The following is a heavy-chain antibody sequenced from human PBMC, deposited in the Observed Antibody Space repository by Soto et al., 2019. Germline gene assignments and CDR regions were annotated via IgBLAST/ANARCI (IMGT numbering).Heavy chain of an antibody. CDR3: ARENYPPTGFDY. D-gene: IGHD1-1*01. CDR2: IYSGGST. Sequence: GESLKISCAASGFTVSSIYISWVRQAPGKGLEWVSLIYSGGSTYYADSVKGRFTISRDNSKNTVYLQMNSLRVEDTAVYYCARENYPPTGFDYWGQGALVTVSS. V-gene: IGHV3-66*01. CDR1: GFTVSSIY. J-gene: IGHJ4*02.